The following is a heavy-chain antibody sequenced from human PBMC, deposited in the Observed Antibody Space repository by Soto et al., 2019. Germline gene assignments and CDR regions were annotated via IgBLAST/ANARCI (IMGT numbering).Heavy chain of an antibody. CDR2: TYPGDSDT. D-gene: IGHD2-8*01. CDR1: GYSFTSYW. Sequence: RVESLNLSCKGSGYSFTSYWIGWVLHMPGKGLWLMGITYPGDSDTRYSPSFQGQVTFSVDKSISTAYLQWGSLKASDTALYYCARHLRAAPPPNYYYYYYGLDVWGQGTTVTVSS. V-gene: IGHV5-51*01. CDR3: ARHLRAAPPPNYYYYYYGLDV. J-gene: IGHJ6*02.